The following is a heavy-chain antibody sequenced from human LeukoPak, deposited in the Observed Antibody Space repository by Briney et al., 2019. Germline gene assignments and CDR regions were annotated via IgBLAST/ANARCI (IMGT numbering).Heavy chain of an antibody. J-gene: IGHJ4*02. V-gene: IGHV3-30-3*01. Sequence: GGSLRLSCAASGFTFSSYAMHWVRQAPGKGLEWVAVISYDGSNKYYADSVKGRFTISRDNSKSTLYLQMNSLRAEDTAVYYCARAGVIAAIDYWGQGTLVTVSS. CDR1: GFTFSSYA. D-gene: IGHD6-13*01. CDR2: ISYDGSNK. CDR3: ARAGVIAAIDY.